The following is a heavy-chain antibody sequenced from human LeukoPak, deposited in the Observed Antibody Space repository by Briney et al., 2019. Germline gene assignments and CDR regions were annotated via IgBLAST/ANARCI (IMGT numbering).Heavy chain of an antibody. J-gene: IGHJ4*02. D-gene: IGHD3-10*01. CDR2: ISGRDGST. CDR1: GFTFSSYA. CDR3: VKVAKYYYGSETYYFFEH. Sequence: GGSLRLSCAASGFTFSSYAMSWVRQAPGKGLEWVSSISGRDGSTYYADSVKGRFTISRDNSKNTLYLQMNSLRVEDTAIYYCVKVAKYYYGSETYYFFEHWGQGTPVTASS. V-gene: IGHV3-23*01.